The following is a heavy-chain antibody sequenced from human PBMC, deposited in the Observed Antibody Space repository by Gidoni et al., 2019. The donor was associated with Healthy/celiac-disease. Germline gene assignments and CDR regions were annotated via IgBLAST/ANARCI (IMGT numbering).Heavy chain of an antibody. D-gene: IGHD5-18*01. Sequence: QLQLQESGPGLVKPSETLSLTCTVSGGSISSSSYYWGWLRQPPGKGLEWIGSIYYSGSTYYNPSRKSRVTISVDTSKNQFSLKLSAVTAADTAVYYCARLEVTVYYYYYGMDVWGKGTTVTVSS. V-gene: IGHV4-39*01. J-gene: IGHJ6*04. CDR3: ARLEVTVYYYYYGMDV. CDR2: IYYSGST. CDR1: GGSISSSSYY.